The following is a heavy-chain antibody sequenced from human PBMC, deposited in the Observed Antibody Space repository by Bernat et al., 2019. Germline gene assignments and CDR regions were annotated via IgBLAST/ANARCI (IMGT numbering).Heavy chain of an antibody. CDR1: GYTFTSYY. D-gene: IGHD3-22*01. J-gene: IGHJ6*02. Sequence: QVQLVQSGAEVKKPGASVKVSCKASGYTFTSYYMHWVRQAPGQGLEWMGIINPSGGSTSYAQKFQGRVTMTRDTSTSTVCMELSSLRSEDTAVYYCARSFYDSSGYYYYYYYYGMDVWGQGTTVTVSS. V-gene: IGHV1-46*01. CDR2: INPSGGST. CDR3: ARSFYDSSGYYYYYYYYGMDV.